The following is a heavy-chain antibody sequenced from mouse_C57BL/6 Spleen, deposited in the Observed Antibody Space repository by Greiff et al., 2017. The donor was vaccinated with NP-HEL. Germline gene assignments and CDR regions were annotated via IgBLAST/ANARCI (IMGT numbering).Heavy chain of an antibody. D-gene: IGHD2-3*01. CDR1: GYSITSGYY. CDR2: ISYDGSN. V-gene: IGHV3-6*01. CDR3: AREAIYDGYYHYAMDY. Sequence: EVQLQESGPGLVKPSQSLSLTCSVTGYSITSGYYWNWIRQFPGNKLEWMGYISYDGSNNYNPSLKNRISITRDTSKNQFFLKLNSVTTEDTATYYCAREAIYDGYYHYAMDYWGQGTSVTVSS. J-gene: IGHJ4*01.